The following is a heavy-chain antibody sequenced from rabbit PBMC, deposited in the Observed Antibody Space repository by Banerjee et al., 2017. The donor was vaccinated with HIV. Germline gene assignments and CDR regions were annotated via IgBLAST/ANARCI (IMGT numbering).Heavy chain of an antibody. J-gene: IGHJ4*01. V-gene: IGHV1S40*01. CDR2: IDTSSGNT. CDR3: ARRADYAGGDWEL. D-gene: IGHD4-2*01. Sequence: VRQAPGKGLEWIACIDTSSGNTYYASWAKGRFTISKTSSTTVTLQMTSLTAADTATYFCARRADYAGGDWELWGPGTLVTVS.